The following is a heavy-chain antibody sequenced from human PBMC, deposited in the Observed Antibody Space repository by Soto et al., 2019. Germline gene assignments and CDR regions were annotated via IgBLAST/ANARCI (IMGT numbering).Heavy chain of an antibody. V-gene: IGHV3-9*01. J-gene: IGHJ4*02. Sequence: EVQLVESGGGLVQPGRSLRLSCTASGFTFDDCAIHWVRQAPGKGLEWVSGINWNGNSLVYADSVKGRFTISRDNAKKSLYLQMNSLRPEDTALYYCAKAPRPATVTTAYFDSWGQGTLVTVSS. CDR2: INWNGNSL. CDR1: GFTFDDCA. D-gene: IGHD4-17*01. CDR3: AKAPRPATVTTAYFDS.